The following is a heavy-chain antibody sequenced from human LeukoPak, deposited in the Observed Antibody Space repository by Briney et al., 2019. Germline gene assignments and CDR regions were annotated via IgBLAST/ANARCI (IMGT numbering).Heavy chain of an antibody. D-gene: IGHD3-16*02. J-gene: IGHJ5*02. CDR1: HYSISDGYY. CDR3: AKGFSSYSCFAP. V-gene: IGHV4-38-2*02. CDR2: TYKDRTT. Sequence: SETLWLTCTVSHYSISDGYYWGWLRQPPGRGLEWIGNTYKDRTTHYNSSFSSRVTISVDASENQFSLTLTSVTAADTAVYYCAKGFSSYSCFAPCGAGILVTVSS.